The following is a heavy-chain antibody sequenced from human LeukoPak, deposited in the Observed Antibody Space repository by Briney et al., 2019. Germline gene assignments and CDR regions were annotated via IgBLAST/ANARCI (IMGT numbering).Heavy chain of an antibody. V-gene: IGHV3-48*02. CDR1: GFSLSDYG. D-gene: IGHD2-2*01. CDR2: ITMNSVR. CDR3: TRGRYQFLGPNDY. Sequence: GGSLRLSCSASGFSLSDYGMGWVRQAPGKGLEWVSYITMNSVRLYADSMKGRFTISRDNDKNSVYLQMNSLRDGDTAMYYCTRGRYQFLGPNDYWGLGSLVTVSS. J-gene: IGHJ4*02.